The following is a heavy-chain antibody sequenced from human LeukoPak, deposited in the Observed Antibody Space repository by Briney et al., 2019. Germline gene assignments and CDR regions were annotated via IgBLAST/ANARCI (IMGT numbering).Heavy chain of an antibody. CDR2: IKHSGST. V-gene: IGHV4-34*01. CDR3: AEPLNYVGSTGSRRGNWFDR. Sequence: PETLSLTCAVYGGSSSGYYWSWIRPPPGKGLEWIGEIKHSGSTNYNPSLKSRVTISVDASKNQFSLKLSSVAAADTPVISCAEPLNYVGSTGSRRGNWFDRWRQGTLV. CDR1: GGSSSGYY. J-gene: IGHJ5*02. D-gene: IGHD2-8*02.